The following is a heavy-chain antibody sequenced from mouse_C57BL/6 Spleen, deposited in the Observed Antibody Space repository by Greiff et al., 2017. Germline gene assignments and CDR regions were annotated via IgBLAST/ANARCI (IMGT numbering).Heavy chain of an antibody. Sequence: VQLKESGPELVKPGASVKISCKASGYTFTDYYINWVKQRPGQGLEWIGWIYPESGNTKYNEKFKGKATLTVDTSSSTAYMQLSSLTSEDSAVYFCARSELYYGDADSGYAMDYWGQGTSVTVSS. CDR2: IYPESGNT. J-gene: IGHJ4*01. CDR3: ARSELYYGDADSGYAMDY. D-gene: IGHD2-13*01. CDR1: GYTFTDYY. V-gene: IGHV1-84*01.